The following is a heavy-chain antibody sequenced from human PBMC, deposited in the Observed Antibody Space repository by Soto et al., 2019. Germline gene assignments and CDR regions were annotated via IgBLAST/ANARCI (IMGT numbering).Heavy chain of an antibody. V-gene: IGHV3-30*18. CDR1: GFTFSSYG. CDR2: ISYDGSNK. D-gene: IGHD6-13*01. J-gene: IGHJ6*02. Sequence: GGSLRLSCAASGFTFSSYGMHWVRQAPGKGLEWVAVISYDGSNKYYADSVKGRFTISRDNSKNTLYLQMNSLRAEDTAVYYCAKDLGIGYSSSYSYGMDVWGQGTTVTLAS. CDR3: AKDLGIGYSSSYSYGMDV.